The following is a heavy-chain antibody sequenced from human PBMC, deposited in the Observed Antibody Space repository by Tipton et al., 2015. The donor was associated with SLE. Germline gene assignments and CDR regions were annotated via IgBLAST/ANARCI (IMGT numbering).Heavy chain of an antibody. CDR3: ARGSPDSSGSYYYYGMDV. CDR1: GFTFSSYD. J-gene: IGHJ6*02. Sequence: GSLRLSCAASGFTFSSYDMHWVRQATGKGLEWVSAIGTAGDTYYPGSVKGRFTISRENAKNSLYLQMNSLRAGDTAVYYCARGSPDSSGSYYYYGMDVWGQGTTVTVSS. CDR2: IGTAGDT. D-gene: IGHD3-22*01. V-gene: IGHV3-13*04.